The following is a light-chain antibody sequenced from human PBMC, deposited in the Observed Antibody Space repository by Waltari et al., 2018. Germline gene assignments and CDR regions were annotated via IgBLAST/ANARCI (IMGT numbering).Light chain of an antibody. Sequence: FMLTQPHSVPESPGKTVSISCTRSSGSIARTYVQWYQQRPGSAPTIVIYEDDQRPSGVPDRFSGSIDSSSNSASLTISGLETEDEADYYCQSYDASVIFGGGTRLTVL. CDR2: EDD. CDR1: SGSIARTY. V-gene: IGLV6-57*03. J-gene: IGLJ2*01. CDR3: QSYDASVI.